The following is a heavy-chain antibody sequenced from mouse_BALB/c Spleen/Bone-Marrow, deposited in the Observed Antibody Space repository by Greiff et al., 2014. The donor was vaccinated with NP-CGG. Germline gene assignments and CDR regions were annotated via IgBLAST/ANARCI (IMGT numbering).Heavy chain of an antibody. CDR3: ARYGNYGDYFDY. CDR1: GYTFTSYW. Sequence: QVQLQQSGAELAKPGASVKMSCKASGYTFTSYWMHWVKQRPGQGLEWIGYINPSTGYTEYNQKFKDKATLTADKSSSTAYMQLSSLTSEDSAVYYCARYGNYGDYFDYWGQGTTLPVSS. J-gene: IGHJ2*01. V-gene: IGHV1-7*01. D-gene: IGHD2-1*01. CDR2: INPSTGYT.